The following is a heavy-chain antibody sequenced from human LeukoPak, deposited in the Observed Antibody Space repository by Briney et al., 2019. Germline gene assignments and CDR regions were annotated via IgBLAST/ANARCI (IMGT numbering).Heavy chain of an antibody. Sequence: GGSLRLSCTASGFTFGDYAMSWVRQGPGQGQGRVGFVRSKDYDGTTEYAASVKGRFTISRNDSKSIAYLQMNSLKTEDTAVYYCIRMARYCSGTTCYAAFDIWGRGTMVTVSS. V-gene: IGHV3-49*04. CDR1: GFTFGDYA. J-gene: IGHJ3*02. D-gene: IGHD2-2*01. CDR2: VRSKDYDGTT. CDR3: IRMARYCSGTTCYAAFDI.